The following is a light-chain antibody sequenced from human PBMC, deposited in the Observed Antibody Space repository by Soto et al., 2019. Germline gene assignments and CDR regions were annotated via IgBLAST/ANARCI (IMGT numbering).Light chain of an antibody. J-gene: IGKJ1*01. V-gene: IGKV3-20*01. CDR2: ATS. CDR3: QQFGISPWT. CDR1: RIIGHNY. Sequence: DNVMTQSPDTLSVSPGDRATLSCRASRIIGHNYLAWYQQKRGQPPRLLIYATSTRATGIPDRFSGSGSVTNFTLTISRLEPDDFAVYYCQQFGISPWTFGQGTKVEIK.